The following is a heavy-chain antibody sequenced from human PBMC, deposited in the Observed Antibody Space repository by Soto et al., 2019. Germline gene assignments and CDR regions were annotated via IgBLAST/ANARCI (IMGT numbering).Heavy chain of an antibody. CDR2: ISGSSSSV. CDR1: GFTFSDFS. V-gene: IGHV3-21*01. Sequence: PGGSLRLSCAASGFTFSDFSMTWVRQAPGKGLEWVSSISGSSSSVYYADSVKGRFTISRDNAKNSLYLQMNSLRADDTAMYYCASSHDYVWVNYPPYWGQGTQVTVSS. CDR3: ASSHDYVWVNYPPY. D-gene: IGHD3-16*02. J-gene: IGHJ4*02.